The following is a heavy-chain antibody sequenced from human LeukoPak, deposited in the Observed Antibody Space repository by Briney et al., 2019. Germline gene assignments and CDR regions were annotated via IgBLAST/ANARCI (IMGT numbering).Heavy chain of an antibody. D-gene: IGHD1-20*01. CDR1: GGSFNDYY. CDR3: ASLTGTTDYYYFYMDV. Sequence: PLETLSLTCAVYGGSFNDYYWSCIRQPPGKGLEWIGEINHSGSTNYNPSLKSRVTISVDTSKNQFSLKLSSVTAADTAVYYCASLTGTTDYYYFYMDVWGKGTPVTVSS. CDR2: INHSGST. V-gene: IGHV4-34*01. J-gene: IGHJ6*03.